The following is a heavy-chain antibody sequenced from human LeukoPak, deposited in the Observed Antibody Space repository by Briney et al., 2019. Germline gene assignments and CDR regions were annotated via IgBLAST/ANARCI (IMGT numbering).Heavy chain of an antibody. Sequence: SETLSLTCTVSGGSISSYYWSWIRQPPGQGLECVGYIYYSGSTNYNPSIRSRVIISVDTSKNQFSLKLSSVTAADTAVYYCARAGSSSWSWFDPWGQGTLVTVSS. CDR1: GGSISSYY. D-gene: IGHD6-13*01. V-gene: IGHV4-59*01. CDR3: ARAGSSSWSWFDP. CDR2: IYYSGST. J-gene: IGHJ5*02.